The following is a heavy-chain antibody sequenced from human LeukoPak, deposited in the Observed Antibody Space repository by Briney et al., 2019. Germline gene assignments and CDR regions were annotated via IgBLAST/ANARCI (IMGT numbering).Heavy chain of an antibody. D-gene: IGHD4/OR15-4a*01. Sequence: GGSLESSVEAPGLTFVGNGRPGFARAPGKGRSGGANIKQDGTDKYYVDSVKGRFTISRDNAKNSLFLQLGSLRADDTAVYYCARASMGGRDYHLDSWGQGTLVTVSS. CDR3: ARASMGGRDYHLDS. CDR2: IKQDGTDK. J-gene: IGHJ4*02. V-gene: IGHV3-7*01. CDR1: GLTFVGNG.